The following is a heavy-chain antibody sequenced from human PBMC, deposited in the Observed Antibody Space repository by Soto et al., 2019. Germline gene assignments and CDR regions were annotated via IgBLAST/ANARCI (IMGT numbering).Heavy chain of an antibody. Sequence: ASVKVSCKASGYTFTSYDINWVRQATGQGLEWMGWMNPNSGNTGYAQKLQGRVTMTTDTSTSTAYMELRSLRSDDTAVYYCARDSRVIWFGEAALVDSNYYYYYYMDVWGKGTTVTVSS. CDR1: GYTFTSYD. CDR3: ARDSRVIWFGEAALVDSNYYYYYYMDV. D-gene: IGHD3-10*01. V-gene: IGHV1-8*01. J-gene: IGHJ6*03. CDR2: MNPNSGNT.